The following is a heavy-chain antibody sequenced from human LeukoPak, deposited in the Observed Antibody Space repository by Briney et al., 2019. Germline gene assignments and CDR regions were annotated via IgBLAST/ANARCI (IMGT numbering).Heavy chain of an antibody. D-gene: IGHD3-10*01. J-gene: IGHJ5*02. CDR1: GGTFSSYA. V-gene: IGHV1-69*01. CDR3: ARSRVYGSGGNWFDP. Sequence: SVKVSCKASGGTFSSYAISWVRQAPVQGLEWMGGIIPNFGTANYAQKFQGRVTITADESTSTAYMELSSLRSEDTAVYYCARSRVYGSGGNWFDPWGQGTQVTVSS. CDR2: IIPNFGTA.